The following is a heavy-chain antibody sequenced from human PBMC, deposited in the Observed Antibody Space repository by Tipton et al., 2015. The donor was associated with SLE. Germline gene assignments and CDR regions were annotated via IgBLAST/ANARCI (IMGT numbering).Heavy chain of an antibody. V-gene: IGHV4-59*11. D-gene: IGHD1-1*01. CDR1: GAFINSHH. CDR2: IYYNGDT. CDR3: ARVQRLPRSFDL. Sequence: TLSLTCSVSGAFINSHHWSWIRQPPGKGLEWIGYIYYNGDTNYNPSLKSRVAISIDTSRKQFSLKLTSVTAADTAVYYCARVQRLPRSFDLWGRGTLVTVSS. J-gene: IGHJ2*01.